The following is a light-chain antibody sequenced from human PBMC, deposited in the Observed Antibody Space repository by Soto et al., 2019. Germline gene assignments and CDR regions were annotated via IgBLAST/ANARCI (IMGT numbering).Light chain of an antibody. Sequence: QSVLTQPASVSGSPGQSITISCTGTSSDVGDYNYVSWYQQHPGKAPKLMIYEVNDRPSGVSHRFSGSKSGNTASLTISGLQTEDEAHYYCSSYTSSSTWVFGGGTKLTVL. V-gene: IGLV2-14*01. J-gene: IGLJ3*02. CDR1: SSDVGDYNY. CDR3: SSYTSSSTWV. CDR2: EVN.